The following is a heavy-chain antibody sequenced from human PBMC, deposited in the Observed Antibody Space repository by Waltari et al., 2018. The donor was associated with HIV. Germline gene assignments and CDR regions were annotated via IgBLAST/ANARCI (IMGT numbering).Heavy chain of an antibody. CDR2: IYTSGST. CDR1: GGSISTYY. V-gene: IGHV4-4*07. J-gene: IGHJ4*02. Sequence: QVQLQESGPGLVKPSETLSLTCTVPGGSISTYYWSWIRQPAGKGLAWIGRIYTSGSTNYNPSLKSRVTMSVDTSKNQFSLKLSSVTAADTAVYYCAGTYYDYVWGSYRPPPFDYWGQGTLVTVSS. CDR3: AGTYYDYVWGSYRPPPFDY. D-gene: IGHD3-16*02.